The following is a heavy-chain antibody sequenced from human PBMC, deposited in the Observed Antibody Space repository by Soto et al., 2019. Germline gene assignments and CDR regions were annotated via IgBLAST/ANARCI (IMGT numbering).Heavy chain of an antibody. D-gene: IGHD1-1*01. CDR2: ISGSGDDT. Sequence: QLLESGGGCVQPGGSLRLSCVASGFTFSNFAMAWVRQAPGEGLEWVSDISGSGDDTSYADSMKGRFTISRDNSKDTLYLQINSLRAEDTAVYYCANPIPKTGTTFGFWGQGTLGTVSS. CDR1: GFTFSNFA. V-gene: IGHV3-23*01. J-gene: IGHJ4*02. CDR3: ANPIPKTGTTFGF.